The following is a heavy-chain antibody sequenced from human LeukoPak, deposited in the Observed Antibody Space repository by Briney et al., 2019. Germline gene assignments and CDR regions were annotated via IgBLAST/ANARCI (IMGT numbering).Heavy chain of an antibody. CDR3: ARGGLEPVDS. J-gene: IGHJ4*02. V-gene: IGHV3-23*01. CDR2: ISVSGTST. CDR1: GFTFSGYA. Sequence: ESGGSLRLSCAASGFTFSGYAMSWVRQAPGKGLEWVSAISVSGTSTYYADSVKGRFTISRDNSKNTMYLQMNSLRADDTAVYYCARGGLEPVDSWGQGTLVAVSS. D-gene: IGHD3-16*01.